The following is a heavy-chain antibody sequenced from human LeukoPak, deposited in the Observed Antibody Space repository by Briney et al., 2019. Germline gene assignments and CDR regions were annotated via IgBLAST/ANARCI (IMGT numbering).Heavy chain of an antibody. V-gene: IGHV3-74*01. CDR1: GFTFSSYW. J-gene: IGHJ4*02. CDR3: ATLTVVPAAEDY. Sequence: GGSLRLSCAASGFTFSSYWMHWVRQAPGKGLVWVSRINTDGSSTSYADSVKGRFTISRDNAKNTLYLQMNSLRAEDTAVYYCATLTVVPAAEDYWGQGTLVTVSS. D-gene: IGHD2-2*01. CDR2: INTDGSST.